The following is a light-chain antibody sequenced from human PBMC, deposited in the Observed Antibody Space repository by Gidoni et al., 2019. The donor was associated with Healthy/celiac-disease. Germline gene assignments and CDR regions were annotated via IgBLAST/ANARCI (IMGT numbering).Light chain of an antibody. CDR2: SAS. Sequence: IQMTQSPSSLSASVGDRSTSTCRASQNISSYLNWYQQKPGKAPKLLIYSASSLQSGVPSRFSGSGSGTDFTLTISSLQPEDFATYYCQQSYSTSRAFGQGTKVEIK. CDR3: QQSYSTSRA. V-gene: IGKV1-39*01. CDR1: QNISSY. J-gene: IGKJ1*01.